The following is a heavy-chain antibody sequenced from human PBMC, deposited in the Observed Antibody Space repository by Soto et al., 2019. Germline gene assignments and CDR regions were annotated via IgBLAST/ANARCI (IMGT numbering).Heavy chain of an antibody. CDR1: GLTLSNSD. D-gene: IGHD2-2*02. CDR3: ARAYTGRLPRRADYYYAMDV. J-gene: IGHJ6*02. V-gene: IGHV3-13*05. CDR2: IGAARDP. Sequence: GGSPSLSCATSGLTLSNSDIHGARKVPGKGLEWVSAIGAARDPYYLGSVKGRFTISRENAKNSVYLQMNDLRAGDSAVYYCARAYTGRLPRRADYYYAMDVWGQGTTVTVSS.